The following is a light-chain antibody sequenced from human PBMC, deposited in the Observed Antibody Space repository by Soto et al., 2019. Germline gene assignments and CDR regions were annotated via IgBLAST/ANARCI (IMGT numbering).Light chain of an antibody. CDR1: QSVSSN. Sequence: ERVMTQSPATLSMSPGERATLSCRASQSVSSNLAWYQQKPGQAPRLLIYGASTRATGVPARFSGSGSGTEFTLTISSLQSEDFAVYYCQQYNNWPPITFGQGTRLEIK. CDR2: GAS. V-gene: IGKV3-15*01. CDR3: QQYNNWPPIT. J-gene: IGKJ5*01.